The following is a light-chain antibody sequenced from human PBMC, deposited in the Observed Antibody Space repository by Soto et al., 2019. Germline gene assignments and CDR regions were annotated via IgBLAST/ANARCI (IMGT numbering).Light chain of an antibody. Sequence: QSVLTQPASVSGSPGQSITISCTGTSSDIGAYNFVSWYQQHPGKAPKLMLYDVNIRPSGVSNRFSGSKSGNTASLTISGLQAEDEADYYCTSWTTITTMIFGGGTMVTVL. CDR3: TSWTTITTMI. V-gene: IGLV2-14*03. J-gene: IGLJ2*01. CDR2: DVN. CDR1: SSDIGAYNF.